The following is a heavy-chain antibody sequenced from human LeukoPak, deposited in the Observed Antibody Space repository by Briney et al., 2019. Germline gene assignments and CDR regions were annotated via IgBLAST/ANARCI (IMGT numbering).Heavy chain of an antibody. Sequence: ASVKVSCKASGYTFTSYYMHWVRQAPGQGLEWMGIINPSGGSTSYAQKFQGRVTMTRDTSTSTGYMELSSLRSEDTAVDDCARDGEVRYCGNSSCHAPEYYGCGSSAVDIWGQGTMVTVSS. D-gene: IGHD2-2*01. V-gene: IGHV1-46*01. CDR3: ARDGEVRYCGNSSCHAPEYYGCGSSAVDI. CDR1: GYTFTSYY. J-gene: IGHJ3*02. CDR2: INPSGGST.